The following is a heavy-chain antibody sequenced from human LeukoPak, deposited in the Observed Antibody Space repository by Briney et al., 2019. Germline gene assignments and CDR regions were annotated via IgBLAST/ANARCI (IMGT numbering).Heavy chain of an antibody. CDR2: ISSSSSYI. CDR3: ASISPYETGSLQYYFDY. CDR1: GFTFSSYS. J-gene: IGHJ4*02. V-gene: IGHV3-21*01. D-gene: IGHD1-14*01. Sequence: GGSLRLSCAASGFTFSSYSMSWVRQAPGKGLEWVSSISSSSSYIYYADSVKGRFTISRDNAKNSLYLQMNSLRAEDTAVYYCASISPYETGSLQYYFDYWGQGTLVTVSS.